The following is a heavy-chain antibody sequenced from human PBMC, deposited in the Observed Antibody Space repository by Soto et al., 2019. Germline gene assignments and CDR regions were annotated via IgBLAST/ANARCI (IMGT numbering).Heavy chain of an antibody. J-gene: IGHJ4*02. CDR2: ISYDGSNK. CDR3: ARDLASPSQSRPPNIAVAGACDY. D-gene: IGHD6-19*01. CDR1: GFTFSSYA. V-gene: IGHV3-30-3*01. Sequence: QVQLVESGGGVVQPGRSLRLSCAASGFTFSSYAMHWVRQAPGKGLEWVAVISYDGSNKYYADSVKGRFTISRDNSKNTLYLQMNSRRAEDTAVYYCARDLASPSQSRPPNIAVAGACDYWGQGTLVTVSS.